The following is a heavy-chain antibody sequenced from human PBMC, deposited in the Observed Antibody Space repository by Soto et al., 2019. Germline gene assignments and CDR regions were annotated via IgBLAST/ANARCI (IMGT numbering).Heavy chain of an antibody. CDR2: ISAGNGNA. J-gene: IGHJ4*02. CDR1: GYIFTTYA. D-gene: IGHD6-13*01. Sequence: ASVKVSCKSSGYIFTTYAMHWVRQAPGQRLEWMGWISAGNGNAKFPQKFQSRVTITRDISASTTYMELSSLTSEDTAVYYCASCIAAAGNPDYWGRGTLVTVSS. CDR3: ASCIAAAGNPDY. V-gene: IGHV1-3*01.